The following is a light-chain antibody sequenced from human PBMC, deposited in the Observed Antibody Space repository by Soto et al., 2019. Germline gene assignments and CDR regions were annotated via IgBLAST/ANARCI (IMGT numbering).Light chain of an antibody. CDR2: DAS. CDR1: QGISSS. J-gene: IGKJ3*01. Sequence: AIQLTQSPSSLSASVGDSVTITCRASQGISSSLAWYQQIPGRAPKLLIYDASSLESGVPTRFDGSRSRTYFTLTVSRLQPEDFAPYFCEHCDDYPFTFRPWTNVDIK. CDR3: EHCDDYPFT. V-gene: IGKV1D-13*01.